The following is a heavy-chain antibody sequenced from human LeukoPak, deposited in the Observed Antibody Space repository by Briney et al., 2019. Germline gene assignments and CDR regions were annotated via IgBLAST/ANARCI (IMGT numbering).Heavy chain of an antibody. D-gene: IGHD3-10*01. Sequence: SETLSLTCTVSGGSISSGSYYWSWIRQPAGKGLEWIARIYTSGSTNYNPSLKSRVTISVDTSKNQFSLKLSSVTAADTAVYYCARESVRGGPWRWFDPWGQGTLVTVSS. CDR2: IYTSGST. V-gene: IGHV4-61*02. CDR1: GGSISSGSYY. J-gene: IGHJ5*02. CDR3: ARESVRGGPWRWFDP.